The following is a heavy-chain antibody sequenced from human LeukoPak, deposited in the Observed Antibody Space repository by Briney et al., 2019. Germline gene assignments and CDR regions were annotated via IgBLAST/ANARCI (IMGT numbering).Heavy chain of an antibody. CDR1: GFTVRSYD. Sequence: PGGSLRLSCAASGFTVRSYDMHWVRQVARKGLEWVSAISTASNPHYAASVQGRFTIFRANAENSLYLQMNSLSAEDTAVYYCARELGIEGYWYFDLWGRGTLVTVSS. D-gene: IGHD7-27*01. CDR2: ISTASNP. V-gene: IGHV3-13*05. CDR3: ARELGIEGYWYFDL. J-gene: IGHJ2*01.